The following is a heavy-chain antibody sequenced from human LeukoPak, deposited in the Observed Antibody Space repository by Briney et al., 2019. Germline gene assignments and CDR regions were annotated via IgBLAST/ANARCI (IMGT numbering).Heavy chain of an antibody. D-gene: IGHD4-11*01. Sequence: SETLSLTCTVSGGSISSYYWSWIGQPAGKGLEWIGRIYTSGSTNYNPSLNGRASISRDTSKNLFSLRLRSVTAADTAVYFCARGRVSSSTWYSTYYYYFYMDVWGKGTTVTVSS. CDR1: GGSISSYY. V-gene: IGHV4-4*07. J-gene: IGHJ6*03. CDR3: ARGRVSSSTWYSTYYYYFYMDV. CDR2: IYTSGST.